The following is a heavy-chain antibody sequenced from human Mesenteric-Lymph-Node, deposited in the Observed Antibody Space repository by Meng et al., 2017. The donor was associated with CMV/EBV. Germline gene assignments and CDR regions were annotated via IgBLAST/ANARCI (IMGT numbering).Heavy chain of an antibody. J-gene: IGHJ4*02. CDR3: ARIRHDSSGYYDY. V-gene: IGHV4-39*07. D-gene: IGHD3-22*01. CDR2: IYYSGST. CDR1: GGSISSSSYY. Sequence: SETLSLTCTVSGGSISSSSYYWGWIRQPPGKGLEWIGSIYYSGSTYYNPSLKSRVTISVDTSKNQFSLKLTSVTAADTAVYYCARIRHDSSGYYDYWGQGTLVTVSS.